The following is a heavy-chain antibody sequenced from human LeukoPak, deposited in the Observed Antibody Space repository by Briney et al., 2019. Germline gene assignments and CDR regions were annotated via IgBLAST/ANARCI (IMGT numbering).Heavy chain of an antibody. CDR1: GGSISNLY. CDR3: ARETTGAGTARPFDY. CDR2: IYTSGST. D-gene: IGHD6-13*01. J-gene: IGHJ4*02. V-gene: IGHV4-4*07. Sequence: SETLSLTCTVSGGSISNLYWSWIRQPAGQALEWIGRIYTSGSTNYNPSLKSRVTMSVDTSKNQFSLKLSSVTAADTAVYYCARETTGAGTARPFDYWGQGTLVTVSS.